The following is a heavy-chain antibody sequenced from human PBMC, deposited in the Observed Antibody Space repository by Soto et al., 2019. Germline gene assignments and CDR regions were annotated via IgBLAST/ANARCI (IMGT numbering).Heavy chain of an antibody. CDR1: GYTFTAYA. Sequence: ASVKVSCKASGYTFTAYAIHWVRQAPGQRLEWMGWITAGNHNTAYSQKFQGRLTITGDTSASTAYMELRSLRSDDTAVYYCARIGWMGYSSGWDYWYFDLWGRGTLVTVSS. D-gene: IGHD6-19*01. V-gene: IGHV1-3*01. CDR2: ITAGNHNT. CDR3: ARIGWMGYSSGWDYWYFDL. J-gene: IGHJ2*01.